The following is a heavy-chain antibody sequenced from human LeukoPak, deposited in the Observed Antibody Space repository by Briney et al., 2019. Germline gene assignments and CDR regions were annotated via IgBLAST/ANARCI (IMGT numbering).Heavy chain of an antibody. CDR2: INPNSGGT. J-gene: IGHJ4*02. D-gene: IGHD3-10*01. CDR1: GYTFTGYY. Sequence: ASVKVSCKASGYTFTGYYMHWVRQAPGQGLEWMGWINPNSGGTNYAQKFQGRVTMTRDTSISTAYMELSRLRSDDTAVYYCARGPRMVRGVISTGLYYVDYWGQGTLVTVSS. V-gene: IGHV1-2*02. CDR3: ARGPRMVRGVISTGLYYVDY.